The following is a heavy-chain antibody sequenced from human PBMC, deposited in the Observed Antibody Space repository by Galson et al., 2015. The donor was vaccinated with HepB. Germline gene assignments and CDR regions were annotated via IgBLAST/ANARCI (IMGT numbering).Heavy chain of an antibody. CDR3: ARDGQYSSSWFDY. CDR2: INWNGGST. D-gene: IGHD6-13*01. CDR1: GFTFDDYG. J-gene: IGHJ4*02. Sequence: SLRLSCAASGFTFDDYGMSWVRQAPGKGLEWVSGINWNGGSTGYAGSVKGRFTISRDNAKNSLYLQMNSLRAEDTALYYCARDGQYSSSWFDYWGQGTLVTVSS. V-gene: IGHV3-20*04.